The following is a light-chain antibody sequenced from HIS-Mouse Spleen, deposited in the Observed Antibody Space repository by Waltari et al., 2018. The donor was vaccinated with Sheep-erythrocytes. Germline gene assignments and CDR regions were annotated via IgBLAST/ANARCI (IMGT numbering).Light chain of an antibody. J-gene: IGKJ4*01. V-gene: IGKV1-33*01. CDR1: PAISNY. Sequence: DIQMTQSPSSLSASVGDRVTITCQASPAISNYLNWYQQKPGKAPKLLMYDASNLETGGPSRFSGSGSGTDFTFTISSLQPEDIATYYCQQYDNLLTFGGGTKVEIK. CDR2: DAS. CDR3: QQYDNLLT.